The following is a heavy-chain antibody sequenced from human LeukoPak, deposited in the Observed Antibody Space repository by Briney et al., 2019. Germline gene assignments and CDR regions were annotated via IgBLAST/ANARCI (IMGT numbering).Heavy chain of an antibody. Sequence: HTGGSLRLSCAATGFSFKDYGMHWVRQPPAKGLEWVSAINWNGGGTVYADSVKGRFTISRDNAKNSLYLQLSSLRPEDTALYYCAKHLTATNTYIFFGLDVWGQGTSVTVSS. J-gene: IGHJ6*02. CDR2: INWNGGGT. D-gene: IGHD1-26*01. CDR1: GFSFKDYG. CDR3: AKHLTATNTYIFFGLDV. V-gene: IGHV3-9*01.